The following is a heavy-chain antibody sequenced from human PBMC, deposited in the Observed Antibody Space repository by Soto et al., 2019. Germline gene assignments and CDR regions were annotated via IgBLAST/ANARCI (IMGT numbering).Heavy chain of an antibody. Sequence: ESGPTLVNPKQTLTLTCPFSGFSLSTSGMCVSWIRQPPGKALEWLALIDWDDDKYYSTSLKTRLTISKDTSKNQVVLTMTNMDPVDTATYYCARRQQQLGAAFDIWGQGTMVTVSS. CDR1: GFSLSTSGMC. J-gene: IGHJ3*02. CDR2: IDWDDDK. V-gene: IGHV2-70*01. CDR3: ARRQQQLGAAFDI. D-gene: IGHD6-13*01.